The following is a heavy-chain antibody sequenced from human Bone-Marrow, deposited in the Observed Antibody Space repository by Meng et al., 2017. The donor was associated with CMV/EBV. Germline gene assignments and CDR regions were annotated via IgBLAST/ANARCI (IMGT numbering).Heavy chain of an antibody. V-gene: IGHV1-69*10. CDR2: IIPILGIA. CDR3: AREALTAIVVVPAAIAGYFDY. D-gene: IGHD2-2*02. J-gene: IGHJ4*02. CDR1: GGTFSSYA. Sequence: SEKVSCRASGGTFSSYAISWVRQAPGQGLEWMGGIIPILGIANYAQKFQGRVTITADKSTSTAYMELSSLRSEDTAVYYCAREALTAIVVVPAAIAGYFDYWGQGTLVTVSS.